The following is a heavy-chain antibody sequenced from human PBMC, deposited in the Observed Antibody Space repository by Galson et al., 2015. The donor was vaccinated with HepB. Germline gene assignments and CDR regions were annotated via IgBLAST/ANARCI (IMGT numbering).Heavy chain of an antibody. CDR3: ARVKHFDNSAYLL. Sequence: SLRLSCAASGFTFSSYNMNWVRQAPGKGLEWVSSISSTSDYIYYADSVKGRFTISRDNAKNSLYLQMNNLRAEDTAVYYCARVKHFDNSAYLLWGQGTLVTVSS. D-gene: IGHD3-22*01. CDR2: ISSTSDYI. J-gene: IGHJ4*02. CDR1: GFTFSSYN. V-gene: IGHV3-21*01.